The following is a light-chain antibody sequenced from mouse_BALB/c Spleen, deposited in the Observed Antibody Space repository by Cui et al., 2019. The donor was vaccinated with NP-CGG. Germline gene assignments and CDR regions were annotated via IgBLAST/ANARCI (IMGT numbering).Light chain of an antibody. CDR1: SGAVTTSNY. CDR2: GTN. Sequence: QAVLPQESALTTSPGATVPLTCRSSSGAVTTSNYANWVQEKPDHLFTGLIGGTNNRAPGVPARFSGSLIGDKAALTITGAQTEDEAIYFCALWYSNHWVFGGGTKLTVL. CDR3: ALWYSNHWV. J-gene: IGLJ1*01. V-gene: IGLV1*01.